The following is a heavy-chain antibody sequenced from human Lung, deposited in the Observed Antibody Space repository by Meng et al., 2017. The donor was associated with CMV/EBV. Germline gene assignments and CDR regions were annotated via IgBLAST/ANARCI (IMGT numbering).Heavy chain of an antibody. Sequence: VRLREWGPALVKPSETLSLPCAASGDSITNHNWWAWVRQPPGKGLEWIGEIPHRGSSAYNPSLKSRVSMSIDKSKNQFSLKLTSVTAADTAVYHCLRRSGGSVWGQGTLVTVSS. CDR3: LRRSGGSV. J-gene: IGHJ1*01. V-gene: IGHV4-4*02. CDR1: GDSITNHNW. D-gene: IGHD3-10*01. CDR2: IPHRGSS.